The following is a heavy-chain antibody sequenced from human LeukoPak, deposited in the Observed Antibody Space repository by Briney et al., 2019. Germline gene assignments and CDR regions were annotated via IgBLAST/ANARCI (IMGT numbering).Heavy chain of an antibody. CDR1: GGSISGSSYY. V-gene: IGHV4-39*01. CDR3: ADQAFDI. Sequence: SETLSLTCTVSGGSISGSSYYWGWIRQPPGKGLEWIGSIYYSGSTYYNPSLKSRVTISVDTSKNQFSLKLSSVTAADTAVYYCADQAFDIWGQGTMVTVSS. CDR2: IYYSGST. J-gene: IGHJ3*02.